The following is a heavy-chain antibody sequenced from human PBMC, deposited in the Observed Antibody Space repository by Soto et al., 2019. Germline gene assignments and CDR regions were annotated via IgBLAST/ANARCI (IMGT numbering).Heavy chain of an antibody. CDR2: IYYSGST. V-gene: IGHV4-39*01. Sequence: SETLSLTCTVTGDSISSRIYYWGWIRQPPGNGLEWIGSIYYSGSTYNNPSLRSRVSMSIDTSKDQFSLKLKSVTAADTALYFCARQRTSVVPQAYFDVWGQGALVAV. D-gene: IGHD2-21*01. CDR1: GDSISSRIYY. CDR3: ARQRTSVVPQAYFDV. J-gene: IGHJ4*02.